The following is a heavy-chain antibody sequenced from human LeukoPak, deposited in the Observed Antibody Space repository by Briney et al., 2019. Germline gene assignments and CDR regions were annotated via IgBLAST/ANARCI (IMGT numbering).Heavy chain of an antibody. V-gene: IGHV4-34*01. CDR2: INHSGST. CDR1: GGSFSGYY. Sequence: PSETLSLTCAVYGGSFSGYYWSWIRQPPGKGLEWIGEINHSGSTNYNPSLKSRVTISVDTSKNQFSLKLSSVTAADTAVYYCATKLTPNLYYYGMDVWGQGTTVTVSS. CDR3: ATKLTPNLYYYGMDV. J-gene: IGHJ6*02. D-gene: IGHD6-6*01.